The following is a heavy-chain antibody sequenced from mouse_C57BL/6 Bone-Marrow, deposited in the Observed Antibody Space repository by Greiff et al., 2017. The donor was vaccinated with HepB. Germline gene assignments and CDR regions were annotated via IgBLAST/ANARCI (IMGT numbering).Heavy chain of an antibody. CDR2: INPNNGGT. J-gene: IGHJ2*01. CDR3: ARYGLRYGSYYFDY. V-gene: IGHV1-26*01. Sequence: VQLQQSGPELVKPGASVKISCKASGYTFTDYYMNWVKQSHGKSLEWIGDINPNNGGTSYNQKFKGKATLTVDKSSSTAYMELRSLTSEDSAVYYCARYGLRYGSYYFDYWGQGTTLTVSS. D-gene: IGHD1-1*01. CDR1: GYTFTDYY.